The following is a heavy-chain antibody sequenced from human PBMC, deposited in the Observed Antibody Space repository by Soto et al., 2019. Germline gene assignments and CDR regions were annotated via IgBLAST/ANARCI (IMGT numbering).Heavy chain of an antibody. Sequence: SETLSLTCAVYGGSFSGYYWSWIRQPPGKGLEWIGEINHSGSTNYNPSLKSRVTISVDTSKNQFSLKLSSVTAADTAVYYCARYPVAYYYYYGMDVWGQGTTVTVSS. CDR3: ARYPVAYYYYYGMDV. J-gene: IGHJ6*02. CDR1: GGSFSGYY. V-gene: IGHV4-34*01. D-gene: IGHD2-15*01. CDR2: INHSGST.